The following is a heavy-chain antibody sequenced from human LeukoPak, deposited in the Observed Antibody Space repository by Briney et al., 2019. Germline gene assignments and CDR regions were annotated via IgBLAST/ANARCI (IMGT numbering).Heavy chain of an antibody. CDR1: GYTFTSYG. CDR2: ISAYNGNT. J-gene: IGHJ4*02. V-gene: IGHV1-18*01. CDR3: ARDTKSWFGELGIDY. D-gene: IGHD3-10*01. Sequence: ASVKVSCKASGYTFTSYGISWVRQAPGHGLEWMGWISAYNGNTNYAQKLQGRVTMPTDTSTSTAYMELSSLRSDDTAVYYCARDTKSWFGELGIDYWGQGTLVTVSS.